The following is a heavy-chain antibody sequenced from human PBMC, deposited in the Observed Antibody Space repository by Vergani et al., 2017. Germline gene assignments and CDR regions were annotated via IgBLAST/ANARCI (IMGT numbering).Heavy chain of an antibody. CDR2: IKRDGSIT. CDR3: VRARGSGPYFMSNWFDS. Sequence: EVQLVESGGGLIHPGGSLRLSCEGSGFSFIGYWMHWVRHSPEKGLVWVSRIKRDGSITNYADSVKGRFTISRDNAKNTLYLEMNSLRGDDTAIYYCVRARGSGPYFMSNWFDSWGQGTLVTVSS. V-gene: IGHV3-74*01. D-gene: IGHD2-15*01. J-gene: IGHJ5*01. CDR1: GFSFIGYW.